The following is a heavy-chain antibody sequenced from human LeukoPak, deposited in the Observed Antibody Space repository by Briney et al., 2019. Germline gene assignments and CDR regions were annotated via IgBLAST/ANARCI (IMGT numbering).Heavy chain of an antibody. V-gene: IGHV3-53*01. D-gene: IGHD5-18*01. CDR3: ARVGGYGPIGYYMDV. Sequence: GGSLRLSCAASGFTVSSNYMSRVRQAPGKGLEWVSVIYSGGSTYYADSVKGRFTISRDNSKNTLYLQMNSLRAEDTAVYYCARVGGYGPIGYYMDVWGKGTTVTVSS. J-gene: IGHJ6*03. CDR2: IYSGGST. CDR1: GFTVSSNY.